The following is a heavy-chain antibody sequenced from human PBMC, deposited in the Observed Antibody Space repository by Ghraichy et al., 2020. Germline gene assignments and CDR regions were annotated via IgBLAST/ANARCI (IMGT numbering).Heavy chain of an antibody. D-gene: IGHD3-22*01. Sequence: SETLSLTCTVSGGSISSYYWSWIRQPAGKGLEWIGYIYYSGTTNYNPSLKSRFTISVDTSKNQFSLKLSSVTAADTAVYYCAISPPYYESSGYYWYFDLWGRGTLVTVSS. J-gene: IGHJ2*01. V-gene: IGHV4-59*08. CDR2: IYYSGTT. CDR3: AISPPYYESSGYYWYFDL. CDR1: GGSISSYY.